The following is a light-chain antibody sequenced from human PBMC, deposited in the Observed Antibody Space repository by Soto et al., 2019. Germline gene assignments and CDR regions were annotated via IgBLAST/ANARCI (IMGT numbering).Light chain of an antibody. CDR2: AAF. J-gene: IGKJ1*01. CDR3: QQYDSSPRT. CDR1: QNVYSNY. Sequence: DIVLTQSPGTLSLSPGERATLSCRASQNVYSNYLAWYQQKPGHAPRLLIYAAFVRATGIPARFSGSGSGTDFTLTISGLEPEDFAVYYCQQYDSSPRTFGQGTKVEIK. V-gene: IGKV3-20*01.